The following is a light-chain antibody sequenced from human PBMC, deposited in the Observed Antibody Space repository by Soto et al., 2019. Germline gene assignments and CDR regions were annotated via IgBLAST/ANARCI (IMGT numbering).Light chain of an antibody. V-gene: IGKV3-20*01. CDR2: GAS. CDR3: QQYARK. CDR1: QSVSSSY. J-gene: IGKJ1*01. Sequence: EIVLTQSPGTLSLSPGERATLSCRASQSVSSSYLAWYQQKPGQAPRLLIYGASSRTTGIPDRFSGSGSGTDFTLTISRLEPEDFAVYYCQQYARKFGQGTKVDIK.